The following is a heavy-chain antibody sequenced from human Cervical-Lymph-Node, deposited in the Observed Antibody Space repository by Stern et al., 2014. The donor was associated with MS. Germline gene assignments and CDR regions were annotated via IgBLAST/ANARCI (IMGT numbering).Heavy chain of an antibody. CDR1: GGTFSNS. Sequence: VQLVQSGAEIVKPESSVKVSCKASGGTFSNSISWVRQAPGGGVEWMGNIIPVFGTTNYAKSFQGRITITADESTTTAYVDLSSLTPADTAVYYCAREKAAADGFDYWGQGTLVTVSS. CDR2: IIPVFGTT. J-gene: IGHJ4*02. D-gene: IGHD6-13*01. V-gene: IGHV1-69*18. CDR3: AREKAAADGFDY.